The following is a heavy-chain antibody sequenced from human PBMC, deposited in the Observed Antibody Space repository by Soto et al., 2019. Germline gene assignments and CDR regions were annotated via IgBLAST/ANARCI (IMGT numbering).Heavy chain of an antibody. Sequence: PGGSLRLSCAASGFTFSSYSMNWVRQAPGKGLEWVSSISSSSSYIYYADSVKGRFTISRDNAKNSLYLQMNSLRAEDTAVYYCARNSDSSGSFHYWGQGTLVTVSS. CDR1: GFTFSSYS. D-gene: IGHD3-22*01. J-gene: IGHJ4*02. V-gene: IGHV3-21*01. CDR2: ISSSSSYI. CDR3: ARNSDSSGSFHY.